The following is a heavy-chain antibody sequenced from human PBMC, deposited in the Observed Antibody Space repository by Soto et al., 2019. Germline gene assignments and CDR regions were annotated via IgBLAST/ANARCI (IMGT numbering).Heavy chain of an antibody. J-gene: IGHJ4*02. Sequence: EVQLVESGGGLVKPGGSLRLSCAASGFTFSNAWMSWVRQAPGKGLEWVGRIKSKTDGETTDYAAPVKGRFTISRDDSKNTLYLQMNSLKTEDTAVYYCTTGMVRGAPGYWGQGTLVTVSS. D-gene: IGHD3-10*01. CDR1: GFTFSNAW. V-gene: IGHV3-15*01. CDR2: IKSKTDGETT. CDR3: TTGMVRGAPGY.